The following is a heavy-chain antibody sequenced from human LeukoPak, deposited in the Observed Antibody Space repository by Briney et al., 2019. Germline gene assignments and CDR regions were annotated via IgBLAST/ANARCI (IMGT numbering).Heavy chain of an antibody. D-gene: IGHD3-22*01. V-gene: IGHV3-15*01. CDR2: IKSKTDGGTT. CDR3: TTDMYYYDSSGYADY. CDR1: GFTFINAW. J-gene: IGHJ4*02. Sequence: PGGSLRLSCAASGFTFINAWMSWVRQAPGKGLEWVGRIKSKTDGGTTDYAAPVKGRFTISRDDSKNTLYLEMNSLKTEDTAVYYCTTDMYYYDSSGYADYWGQGTLVTVSS.